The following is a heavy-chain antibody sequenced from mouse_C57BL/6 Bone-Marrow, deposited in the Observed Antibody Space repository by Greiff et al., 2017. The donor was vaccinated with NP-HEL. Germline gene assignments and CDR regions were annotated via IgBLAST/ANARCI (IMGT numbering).Heavy chain of an antibody. CDR1: GYAFSSSW. D-gene: IGHD3-2*02. V-gene: IGHV1-82*01. CDR2: IYPGDGDT. J-gene: IGHJ3*01. Sequence: VKLMESGPELVKPGASVKISCKASGYAFSSSWMNWVKQRPGKGLEWIGRIYPGDGDTNYNGKFKGKATLTADKSSSTAYMQLSSLTSEDSAVYFCARGELRLRFAYWGQGTLVTVSA. CDR3: ARGELRLRFAY.